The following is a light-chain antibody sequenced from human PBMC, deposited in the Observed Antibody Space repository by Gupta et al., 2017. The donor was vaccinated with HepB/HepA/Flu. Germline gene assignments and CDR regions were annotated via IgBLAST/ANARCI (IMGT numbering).Light chain of an antibody. V-gene: IGLV2-23*02. J-gene: IGLJ3*02. CDR2: EVN. CDR1: SSDVGCHNL. Sequence: QSALTQSAPVSGSPGPSLPIPCTGTSSDVGCHNLVSCYQQTPGKAPKLIIYEVNKWPSGVSNRFSGSKSGNTASLTISGLQAEDEADYYCCSYAGPFSWVFGGGTKLTVL. CDR3: CSYAGPFSWV.